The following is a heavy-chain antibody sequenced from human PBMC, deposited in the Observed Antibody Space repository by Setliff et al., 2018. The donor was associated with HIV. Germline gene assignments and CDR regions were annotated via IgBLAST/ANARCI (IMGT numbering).Heavy chain of an antibody. CDR3: ARDRGGLASVDY. CDR1: GYSISSGYY. D-gene: IGHD3-16*01. J-gene: IGHJ4*02. V-gene: IGHV4-38-2*02. CDR2: IYYSGST. Sequence: ETLSLTCVVSGYSISSGYYWGWIRQPPGKGLEWIGYIYYSGSTNYNPSLKSRVTISVDTSQNQFSLKLSSVTAADTAVYYCARDRGGLASVDYWGQGTLVTVSS.